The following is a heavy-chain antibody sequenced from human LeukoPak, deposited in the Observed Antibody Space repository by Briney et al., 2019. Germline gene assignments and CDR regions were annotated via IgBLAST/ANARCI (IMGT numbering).Heavy chain of an antibody. CDR3: AGGLIFGVVIQSYYMDV. Sequence: ASVKVSCKASGYTFTSYDINWVRQATGQGLEWMGWMNPNSGNTGYAQKFQGRVTITRNTSISTAYMELSSLRSEDTAVYYCAGGLIFGVVIQSYYMDVWGKGTTVTVSS. J-gene: IGHJ6*03. CDR1: GYTFTSYD. D-gene: IGHD3-3*01. CDR2: MNPNSGNT. V-gene: IGHV1-8*03.